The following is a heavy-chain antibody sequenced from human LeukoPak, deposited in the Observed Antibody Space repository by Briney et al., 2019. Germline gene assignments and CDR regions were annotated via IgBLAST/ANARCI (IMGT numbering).Heavy chain of an antibody. CDR3: ATEGRYGSGTYYMTY. CDR2: FDPEYGET. CDR1: GYTLTELF. D-gene: IGHD3-10*01. Sequence: ASVKVSCKVSGYTLTELFMHWVRQAPGRALGWMGGFDPEYGETMYAQKFQGRVTMTEDTSTDTAYMELSSLKSEDTAVYYCATEGRYGSGTYYMTYWGQGTLLTVSS. V-gene: IGHV1-24*01. J-gene: IGHJ4*02.